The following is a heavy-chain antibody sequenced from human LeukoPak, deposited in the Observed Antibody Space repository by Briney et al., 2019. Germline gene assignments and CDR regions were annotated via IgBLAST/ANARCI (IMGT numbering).Heavy chain of an antibody. J-gene: IGHJ5*02. CDR2: IYPGDSDT. CDR1: GYSFTSYW. Sequence: GESLKISCKGSGYSFTSYWIGWVRQLPGKGLEWMGIIYPGDSDTRYSPSFQGQVTISADKSISTAYLQWSSLKASDTAMYYCARTNIDYYDSSGPNSDNWFDPWGQGTLVTVSS. CDR3: ARTNIDYYDSSGPNSDNWFDP. D-gene: IGHD3-22*01. V-gene: IGHV5-51*01.